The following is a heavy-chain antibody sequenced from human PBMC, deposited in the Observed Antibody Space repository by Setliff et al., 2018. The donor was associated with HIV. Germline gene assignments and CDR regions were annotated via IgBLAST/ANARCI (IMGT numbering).Heavy chain of an antibody. J-gene: IGHJ5*02. V-gene: IGHV4-39*01. Sequence: SETLSLTCTVSGGSASNSRYYWAWIRQPPGKGLEYIGSIHYNEKTYYNPSLKSRVTISIDTSKNQFSLNLTSVTAADTAVYYCASRVYYYDSNNFLREGGFDPWDQGTLVTVSS. D-gene: IGHD3-22*01. CDR3: ASRVYYYDSNNFLREGGFDP. CDR1: GGSASNSRYY. CDR2: IHYNEKT.